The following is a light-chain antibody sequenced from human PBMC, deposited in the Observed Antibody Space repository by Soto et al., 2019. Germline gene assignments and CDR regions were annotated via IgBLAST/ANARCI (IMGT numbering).Light chain of an antibody. Sequence: QSVLTQPRSVSGSPGQSVTISCTGTSSDVGGYNYVSWYQQHPGKAPILMIYEVTNRPSGVSNRFSGSKSGNTASLTISGLQVEDEAEYYCGSYTGSITYVFGTGTKLTVL. CDR2: EVT. J-gene: IGLJ1*01. CDR3: GSYTGSITYV. CDR1: SSDVGGYNY. V-gene: IGLV2-11*01.